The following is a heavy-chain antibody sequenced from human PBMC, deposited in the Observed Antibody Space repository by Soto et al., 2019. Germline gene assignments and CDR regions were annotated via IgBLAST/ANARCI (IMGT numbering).Heavy chain of an antibody. Sequence: GGSLRLSCAASGFTFSSYAMSWVRQASGKGLEWVSAISGSGGSTYYADSVKGRFTISRDNSKNTLYLQMNSLRAEDTAVYYCAKAPSGWYRNYFDYWGQGTLVTVSS. V-gene: IGHV3-23*01. CDR3: AKAPSGWYRNYFDY. CDR2: ISGSGGST. D-gene: IGHD6-19*01. J-gene: IGHJ4*02. CDR1: GFTFSSYA.